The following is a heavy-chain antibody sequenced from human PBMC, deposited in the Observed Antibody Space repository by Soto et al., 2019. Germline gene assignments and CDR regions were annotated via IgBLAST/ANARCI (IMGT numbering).Heavy chain of an antibody. Sequence: SVKVSCKASGGTFSSYAISWVRQAPGQGLEWMGGIIPIFGTANYARKFQGRVTITADESTSTAYMELSSLRYEETDVYYCERDGYDSSGNYGMDVWGQGTTVTVS. D-gene: IGHD3-22*01. V-gene: IGHV1-69*13. CDR2: IIPIFGTA. CDR3: ERDGYDSSGNYGMDV. J-gene: IGHJ6*02. CDR1: GGTFSSYA.